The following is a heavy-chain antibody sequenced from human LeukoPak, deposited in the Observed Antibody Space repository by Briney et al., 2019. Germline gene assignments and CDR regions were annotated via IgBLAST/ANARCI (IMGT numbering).Heavy chain of an antibody. Sequence: GRSLRLSCAASGFTFSSYGMHWVRHAPGKGLEWVAVISYDGSNKYYADSVKGRFTISRDNSKNTLYLQMNSLRAEDTAVYYCAKGLIAARLTPFDYWGQGTLVTVSS. CDR2: ISYDGSNK. CDR3: AKGLIAARLTPFDY. D-gene: IGHD6-6*01. J-gene: IGHJ4*02. CDR1: GFTFSSYG. V-gene: IGHV3-30*18.